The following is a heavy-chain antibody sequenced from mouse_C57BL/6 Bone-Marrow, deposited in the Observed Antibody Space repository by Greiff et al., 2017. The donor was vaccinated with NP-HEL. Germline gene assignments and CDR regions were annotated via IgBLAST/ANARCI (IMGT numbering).Heavy chain of an antibody. D-gene: IGHD1-1*01. Sequence: VQLQQSGAELVRPGASVKLSCTASGFNIKDDYMHWVKQRPEQGLEWIGWIDPENGDTEYASKFQGKATITADTSSNTAYLQLSSLTSEDTAVYYCTFIYYHFSWFACWGKGTLVTVSA. CDR2: IDPENGDT. V-gene: IGHV14-4*01. CDR1: GFNIKDDY. J-gene: IGHJ3*01. CDR3: TFIYYHFSWFAC.